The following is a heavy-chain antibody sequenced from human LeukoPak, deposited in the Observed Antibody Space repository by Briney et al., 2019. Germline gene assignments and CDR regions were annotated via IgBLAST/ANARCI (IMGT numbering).Heavy chain of an antibody. CDR3: AKFHRTVYDWFDP. CDR2: ISSSSSYI. J-gene: IGHJ5*02. V-gene: IGHV3-21*04. D-gene: IGHD2-8*01. Sequence: GGSLRLSCAASGFTFSSYSMNWVRQAPGKGLEWVSSISSSSSYIYYADSVKGRFTISRDNAKNTLYLQMNSLRAEDTAVYYCAKFHRTVYDWFDPWGQGTLVTVSS. CDR1: GFTFSSYS.